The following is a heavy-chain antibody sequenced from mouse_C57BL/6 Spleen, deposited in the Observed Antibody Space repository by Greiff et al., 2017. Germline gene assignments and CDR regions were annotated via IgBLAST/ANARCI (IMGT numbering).Heavy chain of an antibody. CDR1: GYSMTSGYY. V-gene: IGHV3-6*01. Sequence: VQLKESGPGLVKPSQSLSLTCSVTGYSMTSGYYWNWIRQFPGNKLEWMGYISYDGSNNYNPSLKNRIAITRDTSKNQFFLKLNSVTTEDTATYYCARDDYWGQGTTLTVSS. CDR2: ISYDGSN. J-gene: IGHJ2*01. CDR3: ARDDY.